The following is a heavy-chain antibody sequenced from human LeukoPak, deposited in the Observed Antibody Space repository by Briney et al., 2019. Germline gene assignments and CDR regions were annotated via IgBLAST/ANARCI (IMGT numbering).Heavy chain of an antibody. D-gene: IGHD3-10*01. CDR1: GFTFSSYG. Sequence: GRSLRLSCAASGFTFSSYGMHWVRQAPGKGLEWVAVIWYDGSNKYYADSVKGRFTISRDNSKNTLYLQMNSLRAEDTAVYYCARERYGSGSYYFDYWGQGTLVTVSP. CDR3: ARERYGSGSYYFDY. J-gene: IGHJ4*02. V-gene: IGHV3-33*01. CDR2: IWYDGSNK.